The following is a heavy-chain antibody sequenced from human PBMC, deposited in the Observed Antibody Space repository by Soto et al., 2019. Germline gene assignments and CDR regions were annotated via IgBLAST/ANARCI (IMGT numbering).Heavy chain of an antibody. D-gene: IGHD3-9*01. CDR3: AKGGPYYDILTGQRLDY. CDR2: ISGSGGST. V-gene: IGHV3-23*01. CDR1: GFTFSSYA. J-gene: IGHJ4*01. Sequence: EVQLLESGGGLVQPGGSLRLSCAASGFTFSSYAMSWVRQAPGKGLEWVSAISGSGGSTYYADSVKGRFTISRDNSKNTLYLQRNSLRADDTAVYYCAKGGPYYDILTGQRLDYWGHGTLVTVSS.